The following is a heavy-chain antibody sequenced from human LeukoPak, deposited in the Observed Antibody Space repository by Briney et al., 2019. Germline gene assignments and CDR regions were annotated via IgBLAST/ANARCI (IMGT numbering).Heavy chain of an antibody. V-gene: IGHV1-2*02. D-gene: IGHD3-22*01. CDR1: GYTFTGYY. CDR3: ARDGTYYYDSSGYPYADYYYMDV. J-gene: IGHJ6*03. Sequence: GASVNVSCKASGYTFTGYYMHWVRQAPGQGLEWMGWVNPNSGGTNYAQKFQGRVTMTRDTSISTAYMELSRLRSDDTAVYYCARDGTYYYDSSGYPYADYYYMDVWGKGTTVTISS. CDR2: VNPNSGGT.